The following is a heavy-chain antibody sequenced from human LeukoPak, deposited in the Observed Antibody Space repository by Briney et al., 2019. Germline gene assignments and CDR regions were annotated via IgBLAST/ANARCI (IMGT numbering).Heavy chain of an antibody. CDR2: INHNGNVN. Sequence: QAPGKGLEWVASINHNGNVNYYVDSVKGRFTISRDNAKNSLYLQMSNLRAEDTAVYFCARGGGLDVWGQGATVTVSS. J-gene: IGHJ6*02. D-gene: IGHD3-16*01. V-gene: IGHV3-7*03. CDR3: ARGGGLDV.